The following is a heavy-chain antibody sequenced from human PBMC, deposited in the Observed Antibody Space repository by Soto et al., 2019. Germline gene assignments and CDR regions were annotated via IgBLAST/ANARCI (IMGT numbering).Heavy chain of an antibody. D-gene: IGHD6-13*01. J-gene: IGHJ4*02. CDR2: ISGSGGST. Sequence: LRLSCAAAGFTFSSYALSWVPQAPAKGQEGVSAISGSGGSTYYSDSVQVRLTISRDNSKNTRYLQLNRLRAEDTAVYYCANRPGIAAAVRLARIDYWGQGTMVTVSS. V-gene: IGHV3-23*01. CDR1: GFTFSSYA. CDR3: ANRPGIAAAVRLARIDY.